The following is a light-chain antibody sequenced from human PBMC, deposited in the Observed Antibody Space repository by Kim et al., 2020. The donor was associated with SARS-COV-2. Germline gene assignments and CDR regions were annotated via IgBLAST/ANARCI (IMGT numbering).Light chain of an antibody. CDR3: QQRSNWPRT. Sequence: VSLGERATLSCRASQSVSNFLAWYQQKPGQAPRLLIYDASSRAAGIPPRFSGSGSGTDFTLTISSLEPEDFAIYYCQQRSNWPRTFGPGTKVDIK. CDR2: DAS. CDR1: QSVSNF. J-gene: IGKJ3*01. V-gene: IGKV3-11*01.